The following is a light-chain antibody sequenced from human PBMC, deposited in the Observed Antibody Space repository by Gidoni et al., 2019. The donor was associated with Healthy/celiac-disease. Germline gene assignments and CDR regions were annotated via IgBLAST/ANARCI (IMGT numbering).Light chain of an antibody. Sequence: DIVMTQSPDSLAVSLGERATINCKSSQSVLYSSNNKNYLAWYQQTPGQPPKLLIYWASTRESGVPDRFSGSGSGPDFTLTISSLQAEDVAVYYCQQYYSTPPTFGQGTKLEIK. V-gene: IGKV4-1*01. J-gene: IGKJ2*01. CDR2: WAS. CDR3: QQYYSTPPT. CDR1: QSVLYSSNNKNY.